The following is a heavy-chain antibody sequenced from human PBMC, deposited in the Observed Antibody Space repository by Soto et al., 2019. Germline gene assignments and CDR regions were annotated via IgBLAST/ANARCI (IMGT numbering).Heavy chain of an antibody. Sequence: EVQLVESGGGLVQPGRSLRLSCAASGFPFDDYAMHWVRQAPGKGLEWVSSISWNGDTIDFADSVKGRFTISRDNAXTSLYLQMNSLRPEDTALYYCAKGTNPNTSRGYFGYWGQGTLVTVSS. D-gene: IGHD1-7*01. CDR2: ISWNGDTI. CDR1: GFPFDDYA. V-gene: IGHV3-9*01. CDR3: AKGTNPNTSRGYFGY. J-gene: IGHJ4*02.